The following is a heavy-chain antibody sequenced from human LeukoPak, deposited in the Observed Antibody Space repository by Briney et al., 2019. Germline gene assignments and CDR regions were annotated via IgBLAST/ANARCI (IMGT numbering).Heavy chain of an antibody. CDR3: ARGSITMVRGVIPYYYYYYGMDV. V-gene: IGHV4-59*01. J-gene: IGHJ6*02. CDR1: GGSFSGYY. CDR2: IYYSGST. D-gene: IGHD3-10*01. Sequence: SETLSLTCAVYGGSFSGYYWSWIRQPPGKGLEWIGYIYYSGSTNYNPSLKSRVTISVDTSKNQFSLKLSSVTAADTAVYYCARGSITMVRGVIPYYYYYYGMDVWGQGTTVTVSS.